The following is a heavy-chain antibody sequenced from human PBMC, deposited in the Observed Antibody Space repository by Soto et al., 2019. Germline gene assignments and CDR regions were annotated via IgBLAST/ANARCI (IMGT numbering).Heavy chain of an antibody. CDR2: IIPIFGTA. Sequence: ASVKVSCKASGGTFSSNAISWVRQAPGQGLEWMGGIIPIFGTANYAQKFQGRVTITADESTSTAYMELSSLRSEDTAVYYCASRDGYIYFDYWGQGTLVTVSS. CDR1: GGTFSSNA. CDR3: ASRDGYIYFDY. J-gene: IGHJ4*02. D-gene: IGHD5-12*01. V-gene: IGHV1-69*13.